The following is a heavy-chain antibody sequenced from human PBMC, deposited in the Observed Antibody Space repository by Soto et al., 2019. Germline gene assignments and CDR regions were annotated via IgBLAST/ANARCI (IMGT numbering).Heavy chain of an antibody. CDR3: AREPLFGDMAAFDI. J-gene: IGHJ3*02. CDR2: MNPNSGKT. V-gene: IGHV1-8*01. D-gene: IGHD3-10*01. Sequence: ASVKVSCKASGYTFTSYDINWVRQATGQGLEWMGWMNPNSGKTGYAQKFQGRDTMTRNTSISTAYMELSSLRSEDTAVYYCAREPLFGDMAAFDIWGQGTMVTVSS. CDR1: GYTFTSYD.